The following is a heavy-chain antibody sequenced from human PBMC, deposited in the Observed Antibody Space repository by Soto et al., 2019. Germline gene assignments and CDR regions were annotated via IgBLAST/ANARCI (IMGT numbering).Heavy chain of an antibody. J-gene: IGHJ6*02. D-gene: IGHD3-3*01. CDR3: VKDLRPYDFWSGYSYYYGMDV. CDR1: GFTFSSYA. CDR2: ISSNGGST. Sequence: TGGFLRLSCSASGFTFSSYAMHWVRQAPGKGLEYVSAISSNGGSTYYADSVKGRFTISRDNSKNTLYLQMSSLRAEDTAVYYCVKDLRPYDFWSGYSYYYGMDVWGQGTTVTVSS. V-gene: IGHV3-64D*08.